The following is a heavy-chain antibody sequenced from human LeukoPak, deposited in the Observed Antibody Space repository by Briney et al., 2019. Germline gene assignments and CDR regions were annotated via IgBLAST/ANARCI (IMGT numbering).Heavy chain of an antibody. D-gene: IGHD3-10*01. J-gene: IGHJ5*02. CDR1: GFTFSSYS. Sequence: GSLRLSCAASGFTFSSYSMNWVRQAPGKGLEWIGSIYYSGSTYYNPSLKSRVTISVDTSKNQFSLKLSSVTAADTAVYYCARDHHITFGESSPRFDPWGQGTLVTVSS. CDR3: ARDHHITFGESSPRFDP. V-gene: IGHV4-39*07. CDR2: IYYSGST.